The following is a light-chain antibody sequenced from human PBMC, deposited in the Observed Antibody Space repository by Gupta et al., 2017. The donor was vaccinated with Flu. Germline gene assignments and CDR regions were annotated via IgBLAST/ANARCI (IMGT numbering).Light chain of an antibody. CDR2: SNN. Sequence: QSVLSQPPSASGTPGQRVTISCSGSSSDIGSNYVNWYQQLPGTAPKLLIYSNNQRPSGVPDRFSGSKSGTSASLAISGLRSEDEAAYYCAAWDDSLSVYVLGTGTEVTVL. CDR1: SSDIGSNY. J-gene: IGLJ1*01. V-gene: IGLV1-47*02. CDR3: AAWDDSLSVYV.